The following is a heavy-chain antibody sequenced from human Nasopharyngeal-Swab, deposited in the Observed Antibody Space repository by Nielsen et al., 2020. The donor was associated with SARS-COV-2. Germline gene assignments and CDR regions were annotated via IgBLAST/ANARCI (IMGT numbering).Heavy chain of an antibody. CDR2: INHSGST. V-gene: IGHV4-34*01. Sequence: RQAPGKGLEWIGEINHSGSTNYNPSLKCRVTISVDTSKNQFSLKLSSVTAADTAVYYCARGTVYYYDSSGYYYYYYYGMDVWGQGTTVTVSS. CDR3: ARGTVYYYDSSGYYYYYYYGMDV. J-gene: IGHJ6*02. D-gene: IGHD3-22*01.